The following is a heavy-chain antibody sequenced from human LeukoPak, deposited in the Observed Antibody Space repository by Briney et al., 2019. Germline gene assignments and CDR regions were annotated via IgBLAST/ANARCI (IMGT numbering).Heavy chain of an antibody. V-gene: IGHV3-23*01. CDR3: AKSVGYSYGLNYYFDY. Sequence: PGGSLRLSCAASGFTFSSCAMSWVRQAPGKGLEWVSAISGSGGSTYYADSVKGRFTISRDNSKNTLYLQMDSLRVEDTALYYCAKSVGYSYGLNYYFDYWGQGTLVTVSS. D-gene: IGHD5-18*01. CDR2: ISGSGGST. CDR1: GFTFSSCA. J-gene: IGHJ4*02.